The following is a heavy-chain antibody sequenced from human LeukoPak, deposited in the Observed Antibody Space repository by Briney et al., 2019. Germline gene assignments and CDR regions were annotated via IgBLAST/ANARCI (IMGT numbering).Heavy chain of an antibody. CDR3: ARVGRASTVTTGDFDY. Sequence: ASVKVSCKASGYTFTGYYMHWVRQAPGQGPEWMGWINPNSGGTNYAQKFQGRVTMTRDTSISTAYMELSRLRSDDTAVYYCARVGRASTVTTGDFDYWGQGTLVTVSS. V-gene: IGHV1-2*02. CDR2: INPNSGGT. D-gene: IGHD4-17*01. CDR1: GYTFTGYY. J-gene: IGHJ4*02.